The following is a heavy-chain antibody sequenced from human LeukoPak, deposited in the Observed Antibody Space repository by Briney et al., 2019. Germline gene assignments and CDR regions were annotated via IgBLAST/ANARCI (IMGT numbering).Heavy chain of an antibody. CDR2: ITCDGVTT. D-gene: IGHD3-16*01. CDR3: AKERRRVDTSMIRSYYFDY. Sequence: GGSLRLSCAASGFPFSSSAMSWVRQTPANGLEWVSSITCDGVTTYYADSVKGRFTISRGNSKNILFLQMNSLGAEDSASYFCAKERRRVDTSMIRSYYFDYWGQGTPVTVSS. CDR1: GFPFSSSA. J-gene: IGHJ4*02. V-gene: IGHV3-23*01.